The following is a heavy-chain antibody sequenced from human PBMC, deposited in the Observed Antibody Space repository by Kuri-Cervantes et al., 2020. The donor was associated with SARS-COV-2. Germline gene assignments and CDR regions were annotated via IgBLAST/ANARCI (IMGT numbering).Heavy chain of an antibody. J-gene: IGHJ6*03. Sequence: GSLSLSCTVSGYSISSGYYWGWIRQPQGKGLEWIGSIYHSGSTYYNPSLKSRVTISVDTSKNQFSLKLSSVTAADTAVYYCARTGQHRGYYSYYYMDVWGKGTTVTVSS. CDR2: IYHSGST. V-gene: IGHV4-38-2*02. CDR3: ARTGQHRGYYSYYYMDV. CDR1: GYSISSGYY. D-gene: IGHD6-13*01.